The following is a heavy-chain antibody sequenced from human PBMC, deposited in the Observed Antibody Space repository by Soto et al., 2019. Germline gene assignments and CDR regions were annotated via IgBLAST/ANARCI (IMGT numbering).Heavy chain of an antibody. CDR2: IYHSGST. J-gene: IGHJ4*02. CDR3: ARRWGEGRVDY. D-gene: IGHD3-10*01. CDR1: GGSISSSNW. Sequence: QVQLQESGPGLVKPSGTLSLTCAVSGGSISSSNWWSWVRQPPGKGLEWIGEIYHSGSTTYNPSLKSRVTIAVDKPRNQFALKLSSVTAADTAVYSCARRWGEGRVDYWGQGTLVTVSS. V-gene: IGHV4-4*02.